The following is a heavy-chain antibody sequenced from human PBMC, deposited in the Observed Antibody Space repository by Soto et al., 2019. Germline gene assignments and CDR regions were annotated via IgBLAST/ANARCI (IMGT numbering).Heavy chain of an antibody. J-gene: IGHJ4*02. V-gene: IGHV4-31*03. D-gene: IGHD2-21*02. CDR2: IYYSGST. CDR3: ARGLGGSGWYRNVVTAIRYFDY. Sequence: SETLSLTCTVSGGSISSGGYYWSWIRQHPGKGLEWIGYIYYSGSTYYNPSLKSRVTISVDTSKNQFSLKLSSVTAADTAVYYCARGLGGSGWYRNVVTAIRYFDYWGQGTLVTVSS. CDR1: GGSISSGGYY.